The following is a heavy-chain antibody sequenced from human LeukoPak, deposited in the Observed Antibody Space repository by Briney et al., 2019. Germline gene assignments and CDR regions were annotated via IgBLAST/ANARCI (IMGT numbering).Heavy chain of an antibody. D-gene: IGHD5-24*01. CDR1: GFTFDDYT. Sequence: PGGSLRLSCGASGFTFDDYTMHWVRPAPGKGLAWVSVISWDGATTYYSGSVKGRFTISRDNSKNSLYRQMNSLKTEDTALYYCAKADHRGNGYNYDYWGRGTMVTVSS. J-gene: IGHJ4*02. V-gene: IGHV3-43*01. CDR2: ISWDGATT. CDR3: AKADHRGNGYNYDY.